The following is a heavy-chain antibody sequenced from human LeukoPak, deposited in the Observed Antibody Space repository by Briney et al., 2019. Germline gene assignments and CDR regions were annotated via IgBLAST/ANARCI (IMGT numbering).Heavy chain of an antibody. CDR2: ISGSGGST. CDR3: AKDRTRTTHSTFDY. J-gene: IGHJ4*02. Sequence: PGASLRLSCAASGFTFSSYAMRWVRQAPGKGLEWVSAISGSGGSTYYADSVKGRFTIPRDNSKNTLYLQMNSLRAEDTAVYYCAKDRTRTTHSTFDYWRQGTLVTVSS. D-gene: IGHD1-14*01. V-gene: IGHV3-23*01. CDR1: GFTFSSYA.